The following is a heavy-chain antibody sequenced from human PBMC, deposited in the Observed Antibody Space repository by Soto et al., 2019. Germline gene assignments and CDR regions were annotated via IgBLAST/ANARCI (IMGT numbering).Heavy chain of an antibody. CDR2: IWYDGSNK. V-gene: IGHV3-33*01. CDR3: AREHCSGGSCYSEAFDY. D-gene: IGHD2-15*01. CDR1: GFTFSSYG. J-gene: IGHJ4*02. Sequence: GGSLRLSCAASGFTFSSYGMHWVRQAPGKGLEWVAVIWYDGSNKYYADSVKGRFTISRDNSKNTLYLQMNSLRAEDTAVYYCAREHCSGGSCYSEAFDYWGQGTLVTVSS.